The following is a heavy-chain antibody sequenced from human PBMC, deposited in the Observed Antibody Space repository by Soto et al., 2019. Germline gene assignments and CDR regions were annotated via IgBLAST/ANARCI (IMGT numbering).Heavy chain of an antibody. V-gene: IGHV3-23*01. J-gene: IGHJ4*02. D-gene: IGHD3-10*01. CDR1: GFTFSSYA. Sequence: PGGSLRLSCAASGFTFSSYAMSWVRQAPGKGLEWVSAISGSGGSTYYADSVKGRFTISRDNSKNTLNLQMNSLRAEDTAVYYCAKTYGSGSYYNEPFDYWGQRTLVTVSS. CDR3: AKTYGSGSYYNEPFDY. CDR2: ISGSGGST.